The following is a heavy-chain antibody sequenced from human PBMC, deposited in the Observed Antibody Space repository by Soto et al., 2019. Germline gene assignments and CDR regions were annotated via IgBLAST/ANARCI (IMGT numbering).Heavy chain of an antibody. J-gene: IGHJ6*02. CDR1: GGSFGSVA. CDR3: ANMHMAVGGTAPYSYDVDV. D-gene: IGHD6-19*01. Sequence: QVHLLQSGAEVKKPGSSVKVSCKASGGSFGSVAFNWVRQAPGQGLEWMGGIIPIFGAPRYAQRFQGRVTLSADKSTTTVFMELNSLRSDDTAVYYCANMHMAVGGTAPYSYDVDVWGQGTTVIVSS. V-gene: IGHV1-69*06. CDR2: IIPIFGAP.